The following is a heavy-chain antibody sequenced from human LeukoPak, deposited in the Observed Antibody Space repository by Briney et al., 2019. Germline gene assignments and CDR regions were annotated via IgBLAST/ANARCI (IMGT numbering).Heavy chain of an antibody. D-gene: IGHD3-16*02. CDR3: ARLRDDYVWGSYRYLDY. CDR1: GGSISSYY. CDR2: INHSGST. Sequence: SETLSLTCTVSGGSISSYYWSWIRQPPGKGLEWIGEINHSGSTNYNPSLKSRVTISVDTSKNQFSLKLSSVTAADTAVYYCARLRDDYVWGSYRYLDYWGQGTLVTVSS. V-gene: IGHV4-34*01. J-gene: IGHJ4*02.